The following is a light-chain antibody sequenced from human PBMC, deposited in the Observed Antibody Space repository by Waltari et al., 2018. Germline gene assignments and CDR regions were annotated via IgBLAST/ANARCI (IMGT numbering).Light chain of an antibody. CDR3: QQANSFPIT. CDR2: ATS. Sequence: DIQMTQSPYSVSASVGDRVTMTCRASQDIRNWLAWYQQKPGKAPNLLIYATSSLQTGVPSRFSGSGSGTEFTLTISSLQPEDFATYYCQQANSFPITFGPVTKVDFK. CDR1: QDIRNW. V-gene: IGKV1-12*01. J-gene: IGKJ3*01.